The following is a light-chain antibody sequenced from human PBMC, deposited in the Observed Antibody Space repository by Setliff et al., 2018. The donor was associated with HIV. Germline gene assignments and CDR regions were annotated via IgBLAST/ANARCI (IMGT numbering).Light chain of an antibody. CDR2: EVS. CDR1: SSDVGRYDL. Sequence: QSALAQPASVSGSPGQSITISCTGTSSDVGRYDLVSWYQQHPGKAPKLIIYEVSKRPSGVANRFSGFNSGNTASLTMSGLQAADEADDYCCSYAGNFTYYVFGTGTKV. V-gene: IGLV2-23*02. CDR3: CSYAGNFTYYV. J-gene: IGLJ1*01.